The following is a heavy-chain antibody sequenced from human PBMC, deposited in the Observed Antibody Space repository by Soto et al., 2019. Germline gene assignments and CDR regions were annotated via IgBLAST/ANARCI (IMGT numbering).Heavy chain of an antibody. CDR2: INPNSGGT. D-gene: IGHD3-3*01. V-gene: IGHV1-2*02. J-gene: IGHJ6*02. Sequence: ASVKVSFKASGYTFTGYYMHWLRQAPGQGLEWMGWINPNSGGTNYAQKFQGRVTMARDTSISTAYMELSRLRSDDTAVYYYARGSSYYDFWSGSHLYYGMDVWGQGTTVTVSS. CDR1: GYTFTGYY. CDR3: ARGSSYYDFWSGSHLYYGMDV.